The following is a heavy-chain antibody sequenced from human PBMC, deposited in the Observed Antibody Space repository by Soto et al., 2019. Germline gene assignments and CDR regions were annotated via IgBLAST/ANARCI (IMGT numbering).Heavy chain of an antibody. D-gene: IGHD3-9*01. V-gene: IGHV4-4*07. CDR2: IYTSGST. CDR3: ARDSPPTGYQYYYYYGMDV. Sequence: SETLSLTCTVSAASFSKYYWSWIRQPAGKGLEWIGRIYTSGSTNYNPSLKSRVTMSVDTSKNQFSLKLSSVTAADTAVYYCARDSPPTGYQYYYYYGMDVWGQGTTVTVSS. CDR1: AASFSKYY. J-gene: IGHJ6*02.